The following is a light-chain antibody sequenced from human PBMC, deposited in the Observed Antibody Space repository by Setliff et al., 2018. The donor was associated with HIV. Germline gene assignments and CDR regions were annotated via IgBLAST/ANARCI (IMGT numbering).Light chain of an antibody. J-gene: IGLJ3*02. V-gene: IGLV2-14*01. CDR2: EVS. Sequence: QSALTQPASVSGSPGQSITISCTGTSSDVGGYNYVSWYQQHPGKAPKLMISEVSNRPSGVSNRFSGSKSGNTASLTISGLQAEDEADYYCSSYTSSTTLWVFGGGTK. CDR3: SSYTSSTTLWV. CDR1: SSDVGGYNY.